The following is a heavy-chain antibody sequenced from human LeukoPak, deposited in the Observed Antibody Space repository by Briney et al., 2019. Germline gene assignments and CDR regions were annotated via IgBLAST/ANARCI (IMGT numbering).Heavy chain of an antibody. CDR2: IKTTTVGGTT. V-gene: IGHV3-15*01. D-gene: IGHD5-12*01. CDR3: TTDFFQGYSGS. Sequence: GSLRLFCSASGFTFRNVWVTWVRQAPGKGLEFVGRIKTTTVGGTTDYAAPVKGRFTISRDDSKNMVYLQMKSLQTEDTAVYYCTTDFFQGYSGSWGQGTLVTVSS. CDR1: GFTFRNVW. J-gene: IGHJ5*02.